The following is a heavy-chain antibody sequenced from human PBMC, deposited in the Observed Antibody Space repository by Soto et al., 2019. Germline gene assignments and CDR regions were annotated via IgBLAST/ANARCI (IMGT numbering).Heavy chain of an antibody. V-gene: IGHV4-59*01. CDR2: IYYSGST. CDR3: ARAQSGSWYIGGGLYYYGMDV. D-gene: IGHD6-13*01. J-gene: IGHJ6*02. Sequence: SETLSLTCTVSGGSISSYYWSWIRQPPGKGLEWIGYIYYSGSTNYNPSLKSRVTISVDTSKNQFSLKLSSVTAADTAVYYCARAQSGSWYIGGGLYYYGMDVWGQGTTVTVSS. CDR1: GGSISSYY.